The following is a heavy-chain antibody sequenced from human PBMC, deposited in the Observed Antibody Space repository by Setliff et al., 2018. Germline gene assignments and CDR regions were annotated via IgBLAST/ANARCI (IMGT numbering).Heavy chain of an antibody. CDR3: ARSGSFGMRYWFDY. J-gene: IGHJ4*02. Sequence: ASVQVSCKSSGNSFTVFYLHWVRQAPGQGLEWMGWISPHSGDTHYAQKFQSRVRMTRDTSTYAAYLKLSDLTSDDTAMYYCARSGSFGMRYWFDYWGQGALVTVSS. CDR2: ISPHSGDT. D-gene: IGHD1-26*01. V-gene: IGHV1-2*02. CDR1: GNSFTVFY.